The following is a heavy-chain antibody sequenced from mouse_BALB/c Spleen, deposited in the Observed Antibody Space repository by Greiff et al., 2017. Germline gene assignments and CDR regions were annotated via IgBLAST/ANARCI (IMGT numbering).Heavy chain of an antibody. CDR1: GFTFSSYT. D-gene: IGHD1-2*01. Sequence: DVHLVESGGGLVKPGGSLKLSCAASGFTFSSYTMSWVRQTPEKRLEWVATISSGGSYTYYPDSVKGRFTISRDNAKNTLYLQMSSLKSEDTAMYYCTRDGLWLPSWFAYWGQGTLVTVSA. J-gene: IGHJ3*01. V-gene: IGHV5-6-4*01. CDR3: TRDGLWLPSWFAY. CDR2: ISSGGSYT.